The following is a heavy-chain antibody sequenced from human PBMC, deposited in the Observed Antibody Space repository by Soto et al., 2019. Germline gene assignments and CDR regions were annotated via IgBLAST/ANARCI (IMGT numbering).Heavy chain of an antibody. CDR3: ARRYYDSSGYNWFDP. CDR1: GYTFTSYA. D-gene: IGHD3-22*01. J-gene: IGHJ5*02. V-gene: IGHV1-3*01. CDR2: INAGNGNT. Sequence: ASVKVSCKASGYTFTSYAMHWVRQAPGQGLEWMGWINAGNGNTKYSQKFQGRVTITRDTSASTAYMEPSSLRSEDTAVYYCARRYYDSSGYNWFDPWGQGTLVTVSS.